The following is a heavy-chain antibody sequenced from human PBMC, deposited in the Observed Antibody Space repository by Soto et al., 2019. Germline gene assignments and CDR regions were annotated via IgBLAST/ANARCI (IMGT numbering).Heavy chain of an antibody. CDR2: ISGGGGSP. Sequence: EVQLLESGGGLVQPGGSLRLSCAASGFTFSNYAMGWVRQAPGKGLEWVSGISGGGGSPYYADSVKGRFTISRDQSEEALVLRMLDLGGYDTSLYYVAKNEAAELLFGLVTISRFDCWGQGTVVTVSS. CDR1: GFTFSNYA. V-gene: IGHV3-23*01. D-gene: IGHD3-3*01. CDR3: AKNEAAELLFGLVTISRFDC. J-gene: IGHJ4*02.